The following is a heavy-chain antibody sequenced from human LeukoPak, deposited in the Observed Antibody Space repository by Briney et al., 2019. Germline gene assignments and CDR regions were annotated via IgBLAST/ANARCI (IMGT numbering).Heavy chain of an antibody. CDR1: GGSISSGGYS. V-gene: IGHV4-30-2*01. Sequence: SQTLSLTCAVSGGSISSGGYSWSWIRQPPGKGLEWIGYIYHSGSTYYNPSLKSRVTISVDRSKNQFSLKLSSVTAADTAVYYCARGEFEYDYWGQGTLVTVSS. CDR3: ARGEFEYDY. D-gene: IGHD2/OR15-2a*01. J-gene: IGHJ4*02. CDR2: IYHSGST.